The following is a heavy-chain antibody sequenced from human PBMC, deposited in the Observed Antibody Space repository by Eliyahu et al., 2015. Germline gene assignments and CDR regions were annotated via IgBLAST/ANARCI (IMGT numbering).Heavy chain of an antibody. CDR2: ISGSGGST. J-gene: IGHJ6*02. Sequence: EVQLVESGGGLVQPGGSLXLSCAASGFXFXXXAMSWVRQAPGKGLEWVSAISGSGGSTYYADSVKGRFTISRDNSKNTLYLQMNSLRAEDTAVYYCAKDHPMVSYYYYGMDVWGQGTTVTVSS. CDR1: GFXFXXXA. D-gene: IGHD5-18*01. CDR3: AKDHPMVSYYYYGMDV. V-gene: IGHV3-23*04.